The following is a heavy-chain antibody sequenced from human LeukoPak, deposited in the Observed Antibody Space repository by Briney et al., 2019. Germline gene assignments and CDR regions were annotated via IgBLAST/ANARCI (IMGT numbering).Heavy chain of an antibody. CDR3: ARDRHGGPAY. J-gene: IGHJ4*02. CDR2: ISAYNNNT. CDR1: GYTFTNYG. V-gene: IGHV1-18*01. Sequence: ASVKVSCKASGYTFTNYGLNWVRQAPGQGLEWMGWISAYNNNTNYAQKFQGRVTMTRDTSISTAYMELSRLRSDDTAVYYCARDRHGGPAYWGRGSLVSVSS.